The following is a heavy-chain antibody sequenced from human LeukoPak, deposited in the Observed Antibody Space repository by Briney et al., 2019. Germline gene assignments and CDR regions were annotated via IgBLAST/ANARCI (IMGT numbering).Heavy chain of an antibody. V-gene: IGHV5-51*01. J-gene: IGHJ4*02. D-gene: IGHD1-14*01. CDR1: VYSFITYW. CDR3: ARRTPGTSYYFDY. CDR2: IYPDDSDI. Sequence: GESLKISCKGSVYSFITYWIGWVRQVPGKGLEWMGIIYPDDSDIRYSPSFQGQVTISADKSISTAYLQWNSLKASDTAMYYCARRTPGTSYYFDYWGQGTLVTVSS.